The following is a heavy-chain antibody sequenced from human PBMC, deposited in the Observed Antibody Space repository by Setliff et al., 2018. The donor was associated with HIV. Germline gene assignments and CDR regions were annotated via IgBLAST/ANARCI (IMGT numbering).Heavy chain of an antibody. V-gene: IGHV1-46*01. D-gene: IGHD3-10*01. CDR3: ARAPFTSGHYGADY. J-gene: IGHJ4*02. CDR2: INPRDGST. CDR1: GYTLTDHY. Sequence: ASVKVSCKASGYTLTDHYIHWVRQAPGQGLEWMGRINPRDGSTGYAQRFQGRVTTTRDTSRGTVYMELRSLRSEDTAVYCCARAPFTSGHYGADYWGQGTLVTVSS.